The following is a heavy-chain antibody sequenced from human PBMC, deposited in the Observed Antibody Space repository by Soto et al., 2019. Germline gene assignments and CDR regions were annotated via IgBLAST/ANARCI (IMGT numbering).Heavy chain of an antibody. J-gene: IGHJ4*01. CDR1: GYTFTSYG. V-gene: IGHV1-18*01. D-gene: IGHD3-16*01. CDR3: ATDRRSLTFGGVSRSLDY. Sequence: GASVKVSCKASGYTFTSYGISWVRQAPGQGLEWMGWISAYNGNTNYAQKLQGRVTMTTDTSTSTAYMELSSLGSEDTAVYYCATDRRSLTFGGVSRSLDYWG. CDR2: ISAYNGNT.